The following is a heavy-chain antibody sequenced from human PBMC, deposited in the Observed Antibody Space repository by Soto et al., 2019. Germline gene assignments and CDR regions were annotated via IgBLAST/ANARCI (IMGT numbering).Heavy chain of an antibody. CDR3: TTDPKRTLYYYYGMDV. Sequence: GGSLRLSCAASGFTFSNAWMNWVRQAPGKGLEWVGRIKSKTDGGTTDYAAPVKGRFTISRDDSKNTLYLQMNSLKTEDTAVYYCTTDPKRTLYYYYGMDVWGQGTTVTVSS. V-gene: IGHV3-15*07. CDR1: GFTFSNAW. J-gene: IGHJ6*02. D-gene: IGHD2-2*01. CDR2: IKSKTDGGTT.